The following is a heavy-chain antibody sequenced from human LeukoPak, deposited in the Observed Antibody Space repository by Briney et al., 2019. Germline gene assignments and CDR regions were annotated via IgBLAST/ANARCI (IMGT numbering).Heavy chain of an antibody. Sequence: ASVKVSCKASGCTFTSYDINWVRQATGQGLEWMGWMNPNSGNTGYAQKFQGRVTMTRNTSISTAYMELSSLRSEDTAVYYCARGLYYYDSSGYYFWFDPWGQGTLVTVSS. CDR1: GCTFTSYD. D-gene: IGHD3-22*01. CDR2: MNPNSGNT. V-gene: IGHV1-8*01. J-gene: IGHJ5*02. CDR3: ARGLYYYDSSGYYFWFDP.